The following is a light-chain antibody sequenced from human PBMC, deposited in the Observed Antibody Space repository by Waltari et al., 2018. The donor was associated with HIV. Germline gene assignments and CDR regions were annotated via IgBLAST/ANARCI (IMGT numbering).Light chain of an antibody. Sequence: QSALTQPRPVSGSPGQSVTISCTGTSRYVNTYNYDSWYQHPPGEAPKLVIFGVNKRPSGVPDRFSGSNSGNTASLTISGLQAEDEGHYYCCSYAGSNIHWVFGGGTKLTVL. CDR3: CSYAGSNIHWV. J-gene: IGLJ3*02. CDR1: SRYVNTYNY. V-gene: IGLV2-11*01. CDR2: GVN.